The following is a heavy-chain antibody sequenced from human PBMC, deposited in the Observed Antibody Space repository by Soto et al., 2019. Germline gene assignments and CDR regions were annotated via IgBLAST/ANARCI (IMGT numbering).Heavy chain of an antibody. J-gene: IGHJ5*02. V-gene: IGHV3-30*18. Sequence: GGSLRLSCAASGFTFSSYGMHWVRQAPGKGLEWVAVIPYDGSNKYYADSVKGRFTISRDNSKNTLYLQMNSLRAEDTAVYYCAKEGGIRNSGYVRGFDPWGQGTLVTVSS. CDR3: AKEGGIRNSGYVRGFDP. CDR2: IPYDGSNK. D-gene: IGHD5-12*01. CDR1: GFTFSSYG.